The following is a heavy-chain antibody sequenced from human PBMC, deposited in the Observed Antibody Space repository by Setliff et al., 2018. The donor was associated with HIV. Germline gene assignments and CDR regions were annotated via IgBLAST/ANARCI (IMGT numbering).Heavy chain of an antibody. CDR1: GFTFSSYA. D-gene: IGHD3-10*01. V-gene: IGHV3-23*01. Sequence: GGSLRLSCAASGFTFSSYAMSWVRQAPGKGLEWVSAISDSGGSTYYADSVKGRFTISRDNAKNSLYLQMNSLRAEDTALYYCAKELADYYGSGRLNYYYYYGMDVWGQGTTVTVSS. J-gene: IGHJ6*02. CDR3: AKELADYYGSGRLNYYYYYGMDV. CDR2: ISDSGGST.